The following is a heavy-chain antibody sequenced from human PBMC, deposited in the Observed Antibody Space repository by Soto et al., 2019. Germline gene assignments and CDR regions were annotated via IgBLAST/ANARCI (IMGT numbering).Heavy chain of an antibody. CDR2: IYYSWST. CDR3: ARLTYYYDSSGYYGGWFDP. V-gene: IGHV4-39*01. CDR1: GASSSISSYD. D-gene: IGHD3-22*01. Sequence: EALSATAPVPGASSSISSYDGGWIRQPPGKGLEWIGSIYYSWSTYYNPSLKSRVTISVDRSKNQFSLKLSSVTAADTAVYYCARLTYYYDSSGYYGGWFDPWDQGTMVTV. J-gene: IGHJ5*02.